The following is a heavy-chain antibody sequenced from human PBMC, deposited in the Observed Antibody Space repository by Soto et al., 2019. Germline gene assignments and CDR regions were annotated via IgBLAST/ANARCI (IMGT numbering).Heavy chain of an antibody. V-gene: IGHV4-34*01. J-gene: IGHJ5*02. CDR1: GGSFSGYY. CDR2: INHSGST. Sequence: SETLSLTCAVYGGSFSGYYWSWIRQPPGKGLEWIGEINHSGSTNYNPSLKSRVTTSVDTSKNQFSLKLSSVTAADTAVYYCARVSVEYGDYEHREFDPWGQGTLVTVSS. D-gene: IGHD4-17*01. CDR3: ARVSVEYGDYEHREFDP.